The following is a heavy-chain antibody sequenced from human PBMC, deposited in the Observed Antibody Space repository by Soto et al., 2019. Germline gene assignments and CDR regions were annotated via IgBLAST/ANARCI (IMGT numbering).Heavy chain of an antibody. CDR2: ISGSGGST. Sequence: PGGSLRLSCAASGFTFSSYAMSWVRQAPGKGLEWVSAISGSGGSTYYADSVKGRFTISRDNSKNTLYLQMNSLRAEDTAVYYCARSSSWYVKYFQHWGRGTLVTVSS. CDR3: ARSSSWYVKYFQH. CDR1: GFTFSSYA. D-gene: IGHD6-13*01. J-gene: IGHJ1*01. V-gene: IGHV3-23*01.